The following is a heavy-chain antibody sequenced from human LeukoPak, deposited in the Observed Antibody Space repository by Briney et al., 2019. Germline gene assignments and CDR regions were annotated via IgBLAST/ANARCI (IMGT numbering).Heavy chain of an antibody. CDR2: IYYSGST. D-gene: IGHD3-16*01. J-gene: IGHJ4*02. V-gene: IGHV4-39*07. CDR1: GGSISSSSYY. CDR3: TRGAGWLIDY. Sequence: SETLSLTCTVSGGSISSSSYYWGWIRQPPGKGLEWIGSIYYSGSTYYNPSLKSRVTISVDTSKNQFSLKLNSMTTADTAVYYCTRGAGWLIDYWGQGILVTVSS.